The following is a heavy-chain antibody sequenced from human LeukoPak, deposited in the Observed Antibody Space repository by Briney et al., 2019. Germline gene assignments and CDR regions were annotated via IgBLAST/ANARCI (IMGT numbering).Heavy chain of an antibody. CDR2: INPNSGGT. CDR3: ARGPDYSNYP. V-gene: IGHV1-2*06. J-gene: IGHJ5*02. D-gene: IGHD4-11*01. CDR1: GYTFTGYY. Sequence: ASVKVSCKASGYTFTGYYMHWMRQAPGQGLEWMGRINPNSGGTNYAQNFQGRVTMTRDTSISTAYMELSRLRSDDTAVYYCARGPDYSNYPWGQGTLVTVSS.